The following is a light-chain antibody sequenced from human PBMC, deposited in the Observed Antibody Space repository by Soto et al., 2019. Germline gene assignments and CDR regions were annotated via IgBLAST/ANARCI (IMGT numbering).Light chain of an antibody. V-gene: IGKV3-20*01. Sequence: IGLTQTPCTLSLSPGERATLSCRASQSVTSSYLGWYQQKPGQAPRLLIYGASTRATGIPDRFSGSGSGTDFTLTISRLEPEDFAVYYCQQYGSSRLTFGGGTKVDIK. J-gene: IGKJ4*01. CDR2: GAS. CDR1: QSVTSSY. CDR3: QQYGSSRLT.